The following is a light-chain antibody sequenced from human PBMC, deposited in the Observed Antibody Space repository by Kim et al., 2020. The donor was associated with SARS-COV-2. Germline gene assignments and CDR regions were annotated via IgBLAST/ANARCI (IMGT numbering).Light chain of an antibody. Sequence: SSELTQDPAVSVAVGQTVRITCQGDSLRSYYASWYQQKPGQAPVLVIYGKNNRPSGIPDRFSGSSSGNTASLTITGAQAEDEADYYCNSRDSSSNHYVFG. J-gene: IGLJ1*01. V-gene: IGLV3-19*01. CDR1: SLRSYY. CDR2: GKN. CDR3: NSRDSSSNHYV.